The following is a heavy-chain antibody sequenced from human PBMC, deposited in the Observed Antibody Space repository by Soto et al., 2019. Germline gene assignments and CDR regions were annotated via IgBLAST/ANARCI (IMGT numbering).Heavy chain of an antibody. CDR1: GFTVSSKY. V-gene: IGHV3-66*01. Sequence: GGSLRLSCAASGFTVSSKYMSWVRQAPGKGLEWVSVIYASGSTYYADSVQGRFTISRDNSNNMLYLQMNSLRAEDTALYYCAREYSSSEGVFDYWGQGTLVTVSS. D-gene: IGHD6-6*01. CDR2: IYASGST. CDR3: AREYSSSEGVFDY. J-gene: IGHJ4*02.